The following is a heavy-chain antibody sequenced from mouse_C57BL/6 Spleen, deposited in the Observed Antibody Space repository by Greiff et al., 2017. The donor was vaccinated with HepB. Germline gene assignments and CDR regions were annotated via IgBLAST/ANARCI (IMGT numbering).Heavy chain of an antibody. CDR3: TRGGKNDYYYDAMDY. CDR2: IYPGNSDT. J-gene: IGHJ4*01. Sequence: VQLQQSGTVLARPGASVKMSCKTSGYTFTSYWMHWVKQRPGQGLEWIGAIYPGNSDTSYNQKFKGKAKLTAVTSASTAYMELSSLTNEDSAVYYWTRGGKNDYYYDAMDYWGQGTSVTVSS. V-gene: IGHV1-5*01. D-gene: IGHD2-4*01. CDR1: GYTFTSYW.